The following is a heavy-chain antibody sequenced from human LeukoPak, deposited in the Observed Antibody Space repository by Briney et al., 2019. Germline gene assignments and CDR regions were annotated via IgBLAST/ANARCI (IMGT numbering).Heavy chain of an antibody. Sequence: PSQTLSLTCTVSGGSISSGSYYWSWIRQPAGKGLEWIGRIYTSGSTNYNPSLKSRVTISVDTSKNQFSLKLSSVTAADTAVCYCARGRAARLNAFDYWGQGTLVTVSS. CDR2: IYTSGST. CDR1: GGSISSGSYY. V-gene: IGHV4-61*02. D-gene: IGHD6-6*01. J-gene: IGHJ4*02. CDR3: ARGRAARLNAFDY.